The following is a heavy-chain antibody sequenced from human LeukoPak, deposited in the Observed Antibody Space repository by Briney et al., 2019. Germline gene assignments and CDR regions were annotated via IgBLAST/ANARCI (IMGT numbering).Heavy chain of an antibody. V-gene: IGHV1-8*01. D-gene: IGHD2-2*01. Sequence: ASVKVSCKASGYTFTSYDINWVRQATGQGLEWMGWMNPNSGNTGYAQKFQGRVTMTRNTSISTAYMELSSLRSEDTAVYYCARVPLLYCSSTSCSPYNWFDPWGQGTLDTVSS. CDR2: MNPNSGNT. J-gene: IGHJ5*02. CDR1: GYTFTSYD. CDR3: ARVPLLYCSSTSCSPYNWFDP.